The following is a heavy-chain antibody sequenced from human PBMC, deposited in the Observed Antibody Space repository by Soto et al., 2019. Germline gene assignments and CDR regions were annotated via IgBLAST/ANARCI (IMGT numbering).Heavy chain of an antibody. CDR3: VKGGYHYFDY. D-gene: IGHD5-12*01. J-gene: IGHJ4*02. V-gene: IGHV3-30*18. Sequence: QVQLVESRGGVVQPGRSLRLSCAASRFTFSNYGMHWVRQTLGKGLEWVAVISYDGSNKYYADSVKGRFTISRDNSKNTLYLQMNSLRAEDTAVYYCVKGGYHYFDYWGQGTLVTVSS. CDR1: RFTFSNYG. CDR2: ISYDGSNK.